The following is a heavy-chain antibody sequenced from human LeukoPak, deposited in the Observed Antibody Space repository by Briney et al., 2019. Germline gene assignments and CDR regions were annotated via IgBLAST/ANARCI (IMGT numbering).Heavy chain of an antibody. V-gene: IGHV3-74*01. CDR1: GFTFSSYW. CDR2: INSDGSST. D-gene: IGHD6-19*01. Sequence: GGSLRLSCAASGFTFSSYWMHWVRQAPGKGLVWVSRINSDGSSTSYADSVKGRFTISRDNAKNTLYLQMNSLRAEDTAVYYCARDHPGVAVAGTGDYWGQGTLVTVSS. J-gene: IGHJ4*02. CDR3: ARDHPGVAVAGTGDY.